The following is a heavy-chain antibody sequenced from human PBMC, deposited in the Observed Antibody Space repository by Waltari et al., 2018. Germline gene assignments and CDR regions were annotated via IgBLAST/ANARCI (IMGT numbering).Heavy chain of an antibody. CDR3: AREQHAYGDYIDY. D-gene: IGHD4-17*01. V-gene: IGHV4-38-2*02. CDR2: IFHSGST. J-gene: IGHJ4*02. CDR1: GYSLSSGYY. Sequence: QVQLQESGPGLVKPSETLSLTCAVSGYSLSSGYYWGWIRQPPGKGLEWIGTIFHSGSTYYSPSLKSRVTMSVDTSKNQFSLKLSSVTAADTAVYYCAREQHAYGDYIDYWGQGTLVTVSS.